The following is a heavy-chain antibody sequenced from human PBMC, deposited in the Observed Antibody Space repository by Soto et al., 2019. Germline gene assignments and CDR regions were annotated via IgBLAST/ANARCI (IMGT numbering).Heavy chain of an antibody. CDR3: ARAAVPRGSYYYDSRSMDV. CDR1: GGSISSGGYY. Sequence: QVQLQESGPGLVKPSQTLSLTCTVSGGSISSGGYYWSWIRQHPGKGLEWIGYIYYSGSTYYNPSLKSRVTISVDTSKNQFSLKLSSVTAADTAMYYCARAAVPRGSYYYDSRSMDVWGQGTTVTVSS. J-gene: IGHJ6*02. V-gene: IGHV4-31*03. D-gene: IGHD3-22*01. CDR2: IYYSGST.